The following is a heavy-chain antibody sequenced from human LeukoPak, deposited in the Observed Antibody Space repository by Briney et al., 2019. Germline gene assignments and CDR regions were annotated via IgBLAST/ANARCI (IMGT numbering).Heavy chain of an antibody. CDR3: AKIGSGGWYVSNWFDG. D-gene: IGHD6-25*01. J-gene: IGHJ5*02. CDR1: GFTFSSYA. CDR2: ISGSGGST. V-gene: IGHV3-23*01. Sequence: GGSLRLSCAASGFTFSSYAMSWVRQAPGKGLEWVSAISGSGGSTYYADSVNGRFTISRDNSKNTLYLQMNSLRAEDTAVYYCAKIGSGGWYVSNWFDGWGQGTLVTVSS.